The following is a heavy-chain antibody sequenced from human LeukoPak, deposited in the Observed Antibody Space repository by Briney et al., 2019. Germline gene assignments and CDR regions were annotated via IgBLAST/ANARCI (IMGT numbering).Heavy chain of an antibody. J-gene: IGHJ2*01. CDR3: AREAVAGASFDL. CDR2: VYYSGST. D-gene: IGHD6-19*01. Sequence: SETLSLTCTVSGGSISSYYWSWIRQPPGKGLEWTGYVYYSGSTNYNPSLKSRVTISVDTSKNQFSLKLSSVTAADTAVYYCAREAVAGASFDLWGRGTLVTVSS. V-gene: IGHV4-59*08. CDR1: GGSISSYY.